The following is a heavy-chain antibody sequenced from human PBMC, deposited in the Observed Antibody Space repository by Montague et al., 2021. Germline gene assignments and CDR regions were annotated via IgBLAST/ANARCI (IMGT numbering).Heavy chain of an antibody. CDR3: VRSCSVTNCYTGDAFDV. V-gene: IGHV3-74*01. CDR1: GFAFNMYW. J-gene: IGHJ3*01. D-gene: IGHD3-16*02. CDR2: IHGDGGAT. Sequence: SLRLSCAASGFAFNMYWMHRVRQAPGKGLVWVSRIHGDGGATYSADFVRGRFTISRDNAKNTLYLQVNSLEAEDTAIYYCVRSCSVTNCYTGDAFDVWGHGTMVTVSS.